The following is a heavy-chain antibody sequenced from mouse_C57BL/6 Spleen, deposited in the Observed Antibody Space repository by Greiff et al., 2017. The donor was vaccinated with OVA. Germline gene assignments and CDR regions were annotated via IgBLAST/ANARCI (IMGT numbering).Heavy chain of an antibody. V-gene: IGHV1-55*01. Sequence: VQLQQSGAELVKPGASVKMSCKASGYTFTSYWITWVKQRPGQGLEWIGDIYPGSGSTNYNEKFKSKATLTVDTSSSTAYMQLSSLTSEDSAVYYCAREMEGYYAMDYWGQGTSVTVSS. D-gene: IGHD2-3*01. J-gene: IGHJ4*01. CDR2: IYPGSGST. CDR1: GYTFTSYW. CDR3: AREMEGYYAMDY.